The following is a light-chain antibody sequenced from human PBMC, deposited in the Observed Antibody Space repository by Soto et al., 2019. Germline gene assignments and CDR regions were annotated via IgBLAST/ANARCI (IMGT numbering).Light chain of an antibody. V-gene: IGKV1-5*03. CDR2: KAS. CDR1: QGISSY. CDR3: QQYNSYSWT. Sequence: DIQMTQSPSFLSASVGDRVTITCRASQGISSYLALYQQKPGKAPKLLIYKASSLESGVPSRFSGSGSGTEFTLTISSLQPDDFATYYCQQYNSYSWTFGQGTKVDIK. J-gene: IGKJ1*01.